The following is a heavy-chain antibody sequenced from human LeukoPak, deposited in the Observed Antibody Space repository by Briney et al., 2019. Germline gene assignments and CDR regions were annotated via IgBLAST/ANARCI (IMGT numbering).Heavy chain of an antibody. Sequence: SETLSLTCSVSGGSISSNTYYWVWLRQPPGKGLEWIGSIYYSGTTYYDPSLKSRVTISVDTSKNQFSLKLSSVTAADTALYYCARDPSSWHNWFDPWGQGTLVTVSS. CDR3: ARDPSSWHNWFDP. V-gene: IGHV4-39*07. J-gene: IGHJ5*02. D-gene: IGHD6-13*01. CDR1: GGSISSNTYY. CDR2: IYYSGTT.